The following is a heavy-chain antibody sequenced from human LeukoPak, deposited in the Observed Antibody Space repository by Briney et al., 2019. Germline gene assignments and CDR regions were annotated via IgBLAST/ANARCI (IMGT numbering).Heavy chain of an antibody. Sequence: GGSLRLSWAAAGFNFNVYGMHWVRQAPGKGLEWVAFIRYDGSHIYYADPVKGRFTISRDNSKNTVHLQMDSLRPEDTAVYFCAKEPEQYYEENYFDHWGQGTLVTVSS. CDR1: GFNFNVYG. D-gene: IGHD1-14*01. J-gene: IGHJ4*02. V-gene: IGHV3-30*02. CDR3: AKEPEQYYEENYFDH. CDR2: IRYDGSHI.